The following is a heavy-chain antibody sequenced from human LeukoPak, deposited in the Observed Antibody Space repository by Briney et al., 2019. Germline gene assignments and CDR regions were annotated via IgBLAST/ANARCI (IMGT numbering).Heavy chain of an antibody. D-gene: IGHD5-18*01. CDR1: GFTFSDHA. Sequence: PGGSLRLSCVASGFTFSDHAMNRIRQAPGKGLEWISYIPSMSDTIHYADSVMGRFTISRDNAKNSLFLQMNSLRAEDTAIYYCARGMQLWLRGLGMDVWGQGATVAVSS. CDR2: IPSMSDTI. CDR3: ARGMQLWLRGLGMDV. V-gene: IGHV3-48*03. J-gene: IGHJ6*02.